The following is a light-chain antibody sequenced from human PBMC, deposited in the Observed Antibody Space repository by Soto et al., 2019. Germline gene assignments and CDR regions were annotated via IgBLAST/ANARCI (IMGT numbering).Light chain of an antibody. CDR1: QRIRNY. Sequence: DIHLTPSPSSLSASVGDRVTITCRASQRIRNYVSWYQQKPGTAPKLMIRAASTLQSGVPSRFSGSGSGTDFTLTISSLQIEDFATYYCQQTDSTPRTFGQGT. CDR2: AAS. V-gene: IGKV1-39*01. CDR3: QQTDSTPRT. J-gene: IGKJ1*01.